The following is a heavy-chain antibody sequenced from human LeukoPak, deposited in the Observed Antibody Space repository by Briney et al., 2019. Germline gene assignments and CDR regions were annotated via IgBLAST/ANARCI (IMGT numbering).Heavy chain of an antibody. J-gene: IGHJ4*02. V-gene: IGHV1-2*02. CDR3: ARALADYYDSSGYYYFDY. CDR1: GYTFTGYY. Sequence: GASVKVSCKASGYTFTGYYMHWVRQAPGQGLEWMGWINPNGGGTNYAQKFQGRVTMTRDTSISTAYMELSRLRSDDTAVYYCARALADYYDSSGYYYFDYWGQGTLVTVSS. D-gene: IGHD3-22*01. CDR2: INPNGGGT.